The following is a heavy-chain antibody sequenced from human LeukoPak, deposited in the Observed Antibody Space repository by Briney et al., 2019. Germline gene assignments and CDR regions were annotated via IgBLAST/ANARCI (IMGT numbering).Heavy chain of an antibody. CDR3: AGHEGYSYDSDY. V-gene: IGHV5-10-1*01. D-gene: IGHD5-18*01. CDR1: GCSFTSYW. J-gene: IGHJ4*02. Sequence: GAPLRISSKGSGCSFTSYWTSWWRQLPGKGLEWLGRIDPSNSYTTYSPYSQADVTISATKSTSTAYLQWSSLKASDTAMYYCAGHEGYSYDSDYWGQGTLVTVSS. CDR2: IDPSNSYT.